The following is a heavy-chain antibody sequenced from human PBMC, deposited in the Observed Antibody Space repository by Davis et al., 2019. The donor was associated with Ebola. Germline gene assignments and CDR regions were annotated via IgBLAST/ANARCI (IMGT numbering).Heavy chain of an antibody. CDR3: ARGHPHGDQGGDH. CDR1: GYTFTSYY. D-gene: IGHD4-17*01. V-gene: IGHV1-46*01. J-gene: IGHJ4*02. CDR2: INPSGGST. Sequence: ASVTVSCKASGYTFTSYYMHWVRQAPGQGLEWMGIINPSGGSTSYAQKFQGRVTMTRTTSISTAYMELSSLTSEDTAVYYCARGHPHGDQGGDHWGQGTLVTVSS.